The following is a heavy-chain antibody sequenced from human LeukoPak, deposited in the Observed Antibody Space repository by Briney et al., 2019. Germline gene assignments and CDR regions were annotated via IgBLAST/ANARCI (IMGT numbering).Heavy chain of an antibody. D-gene: IGHD2-2*01. CDR1: GGTVSSISYY. CDR2: VYYRGNT. CDR3: VRRRDCTSSSCYSGYFDH. Sequence: PSETLSLTCTVSGGTVSSISYYWGWIRQPPGKGFEWIGTVYYRGNTYYNPTLRSRVTISLDTSKSQFSLKVTSVTAADTAVYYCVRRRDCTSSSCYSGYFDHWGQGTLVTVS. J-gene: IGHJ4*02. V-gene: IGHV4-39*01.